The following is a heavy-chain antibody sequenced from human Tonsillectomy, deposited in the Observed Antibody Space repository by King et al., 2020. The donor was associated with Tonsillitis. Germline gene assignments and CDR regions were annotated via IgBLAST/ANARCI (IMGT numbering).Heavy chain of an antibody. CDR3: ARDANFYDTSGERYFQH. CDR1: GFTFSIYW. Sequence: VQLVESGGGLVQPGGSLRLSCAASGFTFSIYWMSWVRQAPGKGLECVSSIKKDRSEQYYVDSVKVRFTISIDNAKNSLYLQMNSLRAEDTAVYYCARDANFYDTSGERYFQHWGQGTLVTVSS. J-gene: IGHJ1*01. CDR2: IKKDRSEQ. D-gene: IGHD3-22*01. V-gene: IGHV3-7*03.